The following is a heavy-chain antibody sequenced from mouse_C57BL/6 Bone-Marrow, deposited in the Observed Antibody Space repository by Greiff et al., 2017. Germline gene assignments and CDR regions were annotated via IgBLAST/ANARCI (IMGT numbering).Heavy chain of an antibody. V-gene: IGHV14-4*01. Sequence: VPLHQSGAELVRPGASVKLSCTASGFNIKDDYIHWVKQRPEQGLEWIGWIDPEIGDTEYASKFQGKATITSDTSSNTAYLQLSSLTSEDTAVYYCSSFDGNYFDFWGQGTPLTVAS. D-gene: IGHD2-3*01. CDR3: SSFDGNYFDF. CDR2: IDPEIGDT. J-gene: IGHJ2*01. CDR1: GFNIKDDY.